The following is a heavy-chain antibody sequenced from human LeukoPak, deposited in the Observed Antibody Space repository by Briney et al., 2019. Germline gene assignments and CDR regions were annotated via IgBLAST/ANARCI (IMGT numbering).Heavy chain of an antibody. J-gene: IGHJ6*04. CDR1: GFTFSSYG. D-gene: IGHD3-10*01. CDR3: ARDLGFGELLSDYYYYYGMDV. V-gene: IGHV3-30*03. CDR2: ISDDGSKK. Sequence: GRSLRLSCAASGFTFSSYGMHWVRQAPGKGLEWVAVISDDGSKKYSADSVKGRFTISRDNSKNTLYLQMNSLRAEDTAVYYCARDLGFGELLSDYYYYYGMDVWGKGTTVTVSS.